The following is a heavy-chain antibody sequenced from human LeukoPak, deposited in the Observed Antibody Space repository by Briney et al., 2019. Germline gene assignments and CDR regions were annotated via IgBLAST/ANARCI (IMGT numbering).Heavy chain of an antibody. CDR3: ARDPHHSMDV. CDR2: LWYDGRNK. Sequence: GGSLRLSCVASGFTLSLHGMHWVRQARGKGLEWVAVLWYDGRNKYYADSVKGRFTISRDDSKNTLYLQMNSLRAEDTAVYYCARDPHHSMDVWGQGTTITVSS. J-gene: IGHJ6*02. CDR1: GFTLSLHG. V-gene: IGHV3-33*01.